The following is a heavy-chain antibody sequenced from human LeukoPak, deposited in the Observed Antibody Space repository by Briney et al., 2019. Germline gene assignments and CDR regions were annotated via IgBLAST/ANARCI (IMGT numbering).Heavy chain of an antibody. V-gene: IGHV1-46*01. J-gene: IGHJ4*02. Sequence: ASVKVSCKASGYTFTSYYMHWVRQAPGQGLEWMGIINPSGGSTSYARKFQGRVTMTRDTSTSTVHMELSSLRSEDTAVYYCARAMTPAYYFHYWGQGTLVTVSS. CDR3: ARAMTPAYYFHY. CDR1: GYTFTSYY. CDR2: INPSGGST.